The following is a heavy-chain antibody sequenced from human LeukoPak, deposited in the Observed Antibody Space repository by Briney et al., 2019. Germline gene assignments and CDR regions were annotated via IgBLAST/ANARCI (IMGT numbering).Heavy chain of an antibody. CDR2: IYHSGST. Sequence: TSETLSLTCAVSGGSISSSNWWSWVRQPPGQGLEWIGEIYHSGSTNYNPSLKSRVTISVDKSKNQFSLKLSSVTAADTAVYYCARYRYYSRAGSFDYWGQGTLVTVSS. D-gene: IGHD3-10*01. CDR3: ARYRYYSRAGSFDY. V-gene: IGHV4-4*02. CDR1: GGSISSSNW. J-gene: IGHJ4*02.